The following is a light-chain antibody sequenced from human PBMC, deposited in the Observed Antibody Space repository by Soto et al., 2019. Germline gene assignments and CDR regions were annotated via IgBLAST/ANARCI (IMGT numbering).Light chain of an antibody. Sequence: DIVMTQSPDSLAVSLGERATINCKSSQSVLYSSNNKNYLAWYQQKAGQPPKLLIYWASNRESGVPDRFSGSGYGTDFTLTISSLQAEDVAVYYCQQYYTSRTFGQGPKLEFK. CDR3: QQYYTSRT. J-gene: IGKJ1*01. CDR1: QSVLYSSNNKNY. CDR2: WAS. V-gene: IGKV4-1*01.